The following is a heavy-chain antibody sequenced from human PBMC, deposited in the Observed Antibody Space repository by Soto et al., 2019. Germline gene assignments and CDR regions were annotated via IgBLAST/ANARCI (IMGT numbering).Heavy chain of an antibody. J-gene: IGHJ6*03. CDR3: ARFRAPMVRGVIRFLMGYYYMDV. D-gene: IGHD3-10*01. Sequence: EVQLVQSGAEVKKPGESLKISCKGSGYSFTSYWIGWVRQMPGKGLEWMGIIYPGDSDTRYSPSFQGQVTISADKSISTAYLQWSSLKASDTAMYYCARFRAPMVRGVIRFLMGYYYMDVWGKGTTVTVSS. CDR2: IYPGDSDT. CDR1: GYSFTSYW. V-gene: IGHV5-51*03.